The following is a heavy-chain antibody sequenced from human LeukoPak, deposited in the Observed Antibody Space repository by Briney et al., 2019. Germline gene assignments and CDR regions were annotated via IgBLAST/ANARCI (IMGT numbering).Heavy chain of an antibody. CDR2: IKQDGSEK. CDR3: ARGIAAAGNFDY. D-gene: IGHD6-13*01. V-gene: IGHV3-7*04. CDR1: GFTFSNYW. J-gene: IGHJ4*02. Sequence: GGSLRLSXAVSGFTFSNYWMSWVRQAPGKGLEWVANIKQDGSEKYYVDSVKGRFTISRDNAKNSLYLQMNSLRAEDTAVYYCARGIAAAGNFDYWGQGTLVTVSS.